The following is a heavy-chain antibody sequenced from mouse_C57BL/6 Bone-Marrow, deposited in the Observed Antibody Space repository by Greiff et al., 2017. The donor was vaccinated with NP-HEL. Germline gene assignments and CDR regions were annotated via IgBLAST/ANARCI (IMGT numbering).Heavy chain of an antibody. J-gene: IGHJ1*03. CDR1: GFSLTGYG. V-gene: IGHV2-2*01. CDR3: ACRPNYGWYFDV. CDR2: IWSGGGT. D-gene: IGHD1-1*01. Sequence: QVQLQQSGPGLVQPSQSLSITCKVSGFSLTGYGVHWVRQSPGKGLEWLGVIWSGGGTDYNAAFISRLSISTDNSKSQVFFKKNGLQADETAIYYCACRPNYGWYFDVRGTGTTVTASS.